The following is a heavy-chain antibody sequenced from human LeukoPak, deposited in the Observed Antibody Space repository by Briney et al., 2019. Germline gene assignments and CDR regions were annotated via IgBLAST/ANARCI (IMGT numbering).Heavy chain of an antibody. CDR2: INPNSGGT. J-gene: IGHJ5*02. D-gene: IGHD4-17*01. CDR1: GYTFTGYY. V-gene: IGHV1-2*02. CDR3: ARGDYGDYGEDSNWLDP. Sequence: ASVKVSCKASGYTFTGYYMHWVRQAPGQGLEWMGWINPNSGGTNYAQKFQGRVTMTRDTSISTAYMELSRLRSDDTAVYYCARGDYGDYGEDSNWLDPWGQGTLVTVSS.